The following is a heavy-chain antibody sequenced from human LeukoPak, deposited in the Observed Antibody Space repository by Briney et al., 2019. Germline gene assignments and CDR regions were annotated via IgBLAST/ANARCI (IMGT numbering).Heavy chain of an antibody. J-gene: IGHJ4*02. CDR3: ARGFHLGYCSSSSCYKVGTFGY. Sequence: GATVKVSCKASGYTFTGYYMHWVRQAPGQGRARMGWNNPNRGGTNYAQKFQGGLTMPRDRSISTAFIELSRLRSDDTSVYYCARGFHLGYCSSSSCYKVGTFGYWGQGTLVTVSS. D-gene: IGHD2-2*02. CDR2: NNPNRGGT. V-gene: IGHV1-2*02. CDR1: GYTFTGYY.